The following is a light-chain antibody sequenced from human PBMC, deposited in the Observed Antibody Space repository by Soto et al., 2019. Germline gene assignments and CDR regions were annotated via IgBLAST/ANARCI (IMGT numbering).Light chain of an antibody. CDR1: QSVDNSH. V-gene: IGKV3-20*01. J-gene: IGKJ5*01. CDR3: QQYGNSPPGT. CDR2: GAS. Sequence: ETVLTQSPGTLYFSPGERATLSCRASQSVDNSHVAWYQQRRGLPPRLLIYGASNRATGIPDRFCGSGSGADFTLTISRLEPEDFAVYFCQQYGNSPPGTFGQGTRL.